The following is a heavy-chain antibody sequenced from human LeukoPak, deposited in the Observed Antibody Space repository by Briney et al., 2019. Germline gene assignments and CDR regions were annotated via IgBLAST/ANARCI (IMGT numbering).Heavy chain of an antibody. V-gene: IGHV3-20*04. Sequence: GGSLRLSCAASGFTFDDYGMSWVRQAPGKGLEWVSGINWNGGSTGYADSVKGRFTISRDNSTNTLYLQMNSLRAADRAVYYGARGTLTYYDFWSGGYNWFDPWGQGTLVTVSS. CDR1: GFTFDDYG. J-gene: IGHJ5*02. D-gene: IGHD3-3*01. CDR3: ARGTLTYYDFWSGGYNWFDP. CDR2: INWNGGST.